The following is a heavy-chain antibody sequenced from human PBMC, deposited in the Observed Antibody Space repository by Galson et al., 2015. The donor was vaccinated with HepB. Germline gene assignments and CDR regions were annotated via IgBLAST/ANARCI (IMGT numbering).Heavy chain of an antibody. V-gene: IGHV3-23*01. J-gene: IGHJ4*02. Sequence: SLRLSCAVSGLTFSSYAVSWVRQAPGKGLECVSTLSDKGDSIHYVDSVKGRFTISRDKSKNTLYLQMNSLRAEDTAVYYCAKVRGGSSSFDYWGQGTLVTVSS. CDR1: GLTFSSYA. D-gene: IGHD1-26*01. CDR3: AKVRGGSSSFDY. CDR2: LSDKGDSI.